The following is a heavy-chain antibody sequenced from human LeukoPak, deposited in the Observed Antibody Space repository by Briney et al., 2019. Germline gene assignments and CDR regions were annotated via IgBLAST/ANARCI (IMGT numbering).Heavy chain of an antibody. Sequence: PGGSLRLSCAASGLTFSDYSMNWVRQAPGKGLEWISYISSSSDIIYNADSVRGRFTISRDNAKNSLYLQMNSLRAEDTAVYYCARDPSSWYYYYMDVWGKGTTVTVSS. J-gene: IGHJ6*03. CDR3: ARDPSSWYYYYMDV. CDR1: GLTFSDYS. V-gene: IGHV3-48*01. CDR2: ISSSSDII. D-gene: IGHD6-13*01.